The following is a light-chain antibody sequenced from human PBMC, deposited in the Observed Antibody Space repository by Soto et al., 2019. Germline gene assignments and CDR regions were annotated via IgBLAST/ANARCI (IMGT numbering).Light chain of an antibody. CDR2: QTS. V-gene: IGKV3-11*01. CDR3: QQRSNCPRT. CDR1: QDINTR. Sequence: EIVLTHSPATLSLSPGEIATLSCGASQDINTRLAWYQHRPGLAPRLLIYQTSLRAAGIPARFSASGSGTDFTLTISSLEPEDFAVFYCQQRSNCPRTFGHGTKVDIK. J-gene: IGKJ1*01.